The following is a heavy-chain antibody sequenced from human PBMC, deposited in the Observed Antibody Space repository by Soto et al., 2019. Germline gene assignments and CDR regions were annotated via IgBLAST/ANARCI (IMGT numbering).Heavy chain of an antibody. D-gene: IGHD1-26*01. CDR2: ISGSGGST. CDR3: ARRGSGSYYDY. Sequence: PGGSLRLSCAASGFTFSSYAMRWVRQAPGKGLEWVSAISGSGGSTYYADSVKGRFTISRDNSKNRLYLQMNSLRAEDTAVYYCARRGSGSYYDYWGQGTLVTVSS. J-gene: IGHJ4*02. CDR1: GFTFSSYA. V-gene: IGHV3-23*01.